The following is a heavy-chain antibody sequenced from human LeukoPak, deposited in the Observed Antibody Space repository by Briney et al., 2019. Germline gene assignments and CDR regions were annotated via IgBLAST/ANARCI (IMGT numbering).Heavy chain of an antibody. J-gene: IGHJ5*02. CDR1: GFTFSSYG. CDR3: AKSGRGCSSSTCYNAPFDP. V-gene: IGHV3-30*18. Sequence: PGRSLRLSCAASGFTFSSYGMHWVRQAPGKGLEWVAVISYDGSNKYYGDSVKGRFTISRDNSKNTLYLQMNSLRAEDTAVFYCAKSGRGCSSSTCYNAPFDPWGQGTLVTVSS. D-gene: IGHD2-2*02. CDR2: ISYDGSNK.